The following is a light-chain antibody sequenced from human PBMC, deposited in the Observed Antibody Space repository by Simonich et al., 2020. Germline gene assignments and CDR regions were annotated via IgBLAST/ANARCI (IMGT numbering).Light chain of an antibody. CDR3: SSYTSSSTWV. Sequence: QPALTQPASVSGSPGQSITISCTGTSSDVGGYNYVSWYQQHPGKASKLMTYDVSSRPSGVSNRFSGSKSGNTASLTICGLQAEEEADYYYSSYTSSSTWVFGGGTKLTVL. CDR1: SSDVGGYNY. J-gene: IGLJ3*02. CDR2: DVS. V-gene: IGLV2-14*01.